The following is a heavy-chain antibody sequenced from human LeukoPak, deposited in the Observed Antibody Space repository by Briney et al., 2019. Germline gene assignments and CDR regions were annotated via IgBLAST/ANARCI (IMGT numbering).Heavy chain of an antibody. J-gene: IGHJ6*03. V-gene: IGHV1-69*05. CDR1: GGTLSSYA. CDR2: IIPIFGTA. D-gene: IGHD2-2*01. Sequence: ASVKVSCKASGGTLSSYAISWVRQAPGQGLEWMGGIIPIFGTANYAQKFQGRVTITTDESTSTAYMELSSLRSEDTAVYYCARGPIVVVPAAANYYYYMDVWGKGTTVTVSS. CDR3: ARGPIVVVPAAANYYYYMDV.